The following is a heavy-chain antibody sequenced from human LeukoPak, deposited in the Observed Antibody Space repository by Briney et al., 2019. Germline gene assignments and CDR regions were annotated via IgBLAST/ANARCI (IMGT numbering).Heavy chain of an antibody. V-gene: IGHV4-59*01. J-gene: IGHJ4*02. D-gene: IGHD2-15*01. CDR3: ARALKWGYCSGGSCSYFDY. CDR1: GGSISSYY. CDR2: IYYSGST. Sequence: SETLSLTCTVSGGSISSYYWSWIRQPPGKGLEWIGYIYYSGSTNYNPSLKSRVTISVHTSKNQFSLKLSSVTAADTAVYYCARALKWGYCSGGSCSYFDYWGQGTLVTVSS.